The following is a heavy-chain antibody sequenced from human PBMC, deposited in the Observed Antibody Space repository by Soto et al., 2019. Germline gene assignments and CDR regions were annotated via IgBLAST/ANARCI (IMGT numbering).Heavy chain of an antibody. CDR2: IYYSGST. D-gene: IGHD1-1*01. V-gene: IGHV4-61*01. Sequence: QVQLQESGPGLVKPSETLSLTCTVSGGSVSSGSYYWSWIRQPPGKGLEWIGYIYYSGSTNYNPXPTSRVTISVXXSXNXXSLKLSSVTAADTAVYYCARGLGTRAYYYYYGMDVWGQGTTVTVSS. CDR1: GGSVSSGSYY. CDR3: ARGLGTRAYYYYYGMDV. J-gene: IGHJ6*02.